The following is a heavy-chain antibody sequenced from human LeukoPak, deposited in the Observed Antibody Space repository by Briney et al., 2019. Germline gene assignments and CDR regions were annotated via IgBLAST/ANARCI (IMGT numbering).Heavy chain of an antibody. Sequence: SGGSLRLSCAASGFTFSSYWMSWVRQAPGKGLEWVANIKQDGSEKYYVDSVKGRFTISRDNAKKSLYLQMNSLRAEDTAVYSCARNHIAATGTADYWGQGTLVTVSS. J-gene: IGHJ4*02. V-gene: IGHV3-7*01. D-gene: IGHD6-13*01. CDR2: IKQDGSEK. CDR1: GFTFSSYW. CDR3: ARNHIAATGTADY.